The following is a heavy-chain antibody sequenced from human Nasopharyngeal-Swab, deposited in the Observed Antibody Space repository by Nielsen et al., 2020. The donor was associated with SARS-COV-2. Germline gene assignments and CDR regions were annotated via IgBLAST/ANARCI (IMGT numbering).Heavy chain of an antibody. Sequence: SETLSLTCTVSGGSISSGSYYWSWIRQPAGKGLEWIGRIYTSGSTNYNPSLKSRVTISVDTSKNKFSVKLSSVTAADTAVYYCARDGHSNYDYYMDVWGKGTTVTVSS. J-gene: IGHJ6*03. CDR2: IYTSGST. V-gene: IGHV4-61*02. D-gene: IGHD4-11*01. CDR3: ARDGHSNYDYYMDV. CDR1: GGSISSGSYY.